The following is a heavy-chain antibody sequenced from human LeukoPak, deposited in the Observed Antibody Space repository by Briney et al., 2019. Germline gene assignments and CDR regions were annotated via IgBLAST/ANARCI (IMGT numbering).Heavy chain of an antibody. D-gene: IGHD6-6*01. CDR1: GGTFSSYT. J-gene: IGHJ6*02. Sequence: GASVKVSCKASGGTFSSYTISWVRQAPGQGLEWMGRIIPILGIANYAQKFQGRVTITADKSTRTAYMELSSLRSEDTAVYYCAREGSSSLVWDFYYGMDVWGQGTTVTVSS. CDR2: IIPILGIA. CDR3: AREGSSSLVWDFYYGMDV. V-gene: IGHV1-69*04.